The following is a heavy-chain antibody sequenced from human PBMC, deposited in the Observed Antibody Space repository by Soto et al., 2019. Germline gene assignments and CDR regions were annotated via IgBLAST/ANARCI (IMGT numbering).Heavy chain of an antibody. J-gene: IGHJ4*02. CDR3: ARDRATLVFDY. CDR2: ISYDGSNK. V-gene: IGHV3-30-3*01. Sequence: QVQLVESGGGVVQPGRSLRLSCAASGFTFSSYAMHWVRQAPGKGLEWVAVISYDGSNKYYADSVKGRFTISRDNSKNTLYLQMNSLRAEDTAVYYCARDRATLVFDYWGQGTLVTVSS. D-gene: IGHD5-12*01. CDR1: GFTFSSYA.